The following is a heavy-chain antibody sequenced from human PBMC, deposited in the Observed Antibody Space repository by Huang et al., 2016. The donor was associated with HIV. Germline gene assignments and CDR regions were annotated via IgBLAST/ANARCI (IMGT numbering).Heavy chain of an antibody. CDR3: ARDLWLRDLYYYYYMDV. D-gene: IGHD5-12*01. Sequence: QVQLVGSGGGVVQPGRSLRLECAASFFTFSNYAMHWVRQAPCMGLEWVAVISYDGSNKYYADAVKGRFTISRDNSKNTLYLQMNSLRAEDTAVYYCARDLWLRDLYYYYYMDVWGKGTTVTVSS. CDR1: FFTFSNYA. CDR2: ISYDGSNK. J-gene: IGHJ6*03. V-gene: IGHV3-30-3*01.